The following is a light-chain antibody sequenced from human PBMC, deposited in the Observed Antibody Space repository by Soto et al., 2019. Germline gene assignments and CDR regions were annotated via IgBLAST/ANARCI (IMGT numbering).Light chain of an antibody. CDR2: GNN. Sequence: QSVLTQPPSVSGAPGQRVTISCTGSSSNIGANYDVHWYQHRPGTAPKLLIFGNNNRPSGVPDRFSGSKSGTSASLAITGLQAEDEGDYDCQSYDSTLSARYVFGTGTKLTVL. CDR3: QSYDSTLSARYV. CDR1: SSNIGANYD. V-gene: IGLV1-40*01. J-gene: IGLJ1*01.